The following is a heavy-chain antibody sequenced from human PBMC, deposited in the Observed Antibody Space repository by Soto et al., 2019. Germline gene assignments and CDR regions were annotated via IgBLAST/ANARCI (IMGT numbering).Heavy chain of an antibody. D-gene: IGHD6-6*01. J-gene: IGHJ4*02. CDR2: IYYSGST. CDR1: GGSISSGGYY. Sequence: SETLSLTCTVSGGSISSGGYYWSWIRQHPGKGLEWIGYIYYSGSTYYNPSLKSRVTISVDTSKNQFSLKLSPVTAADTAVYYCARYIAALVFYFDYWGQGTLVTVSS. V-gene: IGHV4-31*03. CDR3: ARYIAALVFYFDY.